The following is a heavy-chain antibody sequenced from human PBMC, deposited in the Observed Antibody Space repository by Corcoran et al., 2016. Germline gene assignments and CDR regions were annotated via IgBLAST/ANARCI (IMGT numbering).Heavy chain of an antibody. Sequence: QLQLQESGPGLVKPSETLSLTCTVSGGSITSSNYYWGWIRQPPGKGLEWIGSIYYSETYYNPSLKSRITISLDTSKNQVSLKLTSVTAAYTAVYYCARDRGSYYWWCDPWGQGALVTVSP. CDR2: IYYSET. CDR1: GGSITSSNYY. V-gene: IGHV4-39*07. J-gene: IGHJ5*02. D-gene: IGHD1-26*01. CDR3: ARDRGSYYWWCDP.